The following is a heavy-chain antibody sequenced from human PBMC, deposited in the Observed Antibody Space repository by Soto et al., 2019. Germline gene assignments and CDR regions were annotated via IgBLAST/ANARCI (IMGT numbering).Heavy chain of an antibody. CDR3: TKEKSVMNSGYDAFDI. V-gene: IGHV3-48*03. Sequence: LRLSCAASGFTFSSYEMDWIRQAPGKGLEWVAYISSGGTIFYGDSVKGRFTISRDNADNSLYLQMNSLRAEDTAVYYCTKEKSVMNSGYDAFDIWGRGTEVTVSS. J-gene: IGHJ3*02. D-gene: IGHD5-12*01. CDR2: ISSGGTI. CDR1: GFTFSSYE.